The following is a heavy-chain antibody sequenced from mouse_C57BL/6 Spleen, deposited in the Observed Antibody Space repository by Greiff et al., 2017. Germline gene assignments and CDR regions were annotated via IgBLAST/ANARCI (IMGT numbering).Heavy chain of an antibody. V-gene: IGHV1-52*01. CDR1: GYTFTSYW. CDR2: IDPSDSET. J-gene: IGHJ2*01. Sequence: QVQLQQSGAELVRPGSSVKLSCKASGYTFTSYWMHWVKQRPIQGLEWIGNIDPSDSETHYNQKFKDKATLTVDKSSSTAYMQLSSLTSEDSAVYYCARGPYYYGIDYWGQGTTLTVSS. CDR3: ARGPYYYGIDY. D-gene: IGHD1-1*01.